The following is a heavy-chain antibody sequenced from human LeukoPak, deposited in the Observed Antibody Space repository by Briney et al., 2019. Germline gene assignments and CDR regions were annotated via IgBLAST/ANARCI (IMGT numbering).Heavy chain of an antibody. J-gene: IGHJ4*02. CDR3: ARSRFYFDY. CDR1: GFTFSSYS. V-gene: IGHV3-21*01. Sequence: GGSLRLSCAASGFTFSSYSMNWVRQAPGKGLEWVSSISSSSSYIYYADSVKGRFTISRDNAKNSLYLQLNSLRAEDTAVYYCARSRFYFDYWGQGTLVTVSS. CDR2: ISSSSSYI.